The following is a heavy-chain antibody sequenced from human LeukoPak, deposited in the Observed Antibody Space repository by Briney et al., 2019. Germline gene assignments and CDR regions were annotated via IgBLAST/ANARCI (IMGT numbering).Heavy chain of an antibody. CDR1: GGSFSGYY. V-gene: IGHV4-34*01. J-gene: IGHJ4*02. CDR3: ARVGYSNDGGDY. CDR2: INHSGST. D-gene: IGHD4-11*01. Sequence: PSETLSLTCAVYGGSFSGYYWSWIRRPPGKGLEWIGEINHSGSTNYNPSLKSRVTISVDTSKNQFSLKLSSVTAADTAVYYCARVGYSNDGGDYWGQGTLVTVSS.